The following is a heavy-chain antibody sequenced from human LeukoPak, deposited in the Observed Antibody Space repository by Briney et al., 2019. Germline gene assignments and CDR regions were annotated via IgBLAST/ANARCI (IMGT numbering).Heavy chain of an antibody. J-gene: IGHJ4*02. CDR3: ARLPMVRYCSGGSCSIPFDY. Sequence: SETLSLTCTVSGGSISSSSYYWGWIRQPPGEGLEWIGSIYYSGSTYYNPSLKSRVTISVDTSKNQFSLKLSSVTAADTAVYYCARLPMVRYCSGGSCSIPFDYWGQGTLVTVSS. CDR2: IYYSGST. D-gene: IGHD2-15*01. CDR1: GGSISSSSYY. V-gene: IGHV4-39*07.